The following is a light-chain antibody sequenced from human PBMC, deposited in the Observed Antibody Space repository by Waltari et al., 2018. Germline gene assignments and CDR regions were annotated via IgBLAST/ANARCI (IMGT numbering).Light chain of an antibody. J-gene: IGKJ2*01. CDR1: QSVSSS. V-gene: IGKV3-11*01. CDR3: QQRSDWPFT. CDR2: DAS. Sequence: EIVLTQSPATLSLSPGERATLSCRASQSVSSSLAWYQQKPGQAPRLLIYDASKRATGIPARFSGSGSGTDFTLTIGGLEPEDFAVYYCQQRSDWPFTFGQGTKVEIK.